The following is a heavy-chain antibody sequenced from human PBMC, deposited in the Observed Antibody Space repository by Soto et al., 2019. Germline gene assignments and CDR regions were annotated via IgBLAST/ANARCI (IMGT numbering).Heavy chain of an antibody. CDR1: GDSLSGYY. V-gene: IGHV4-59*08. Sequence: QVQLRESGPGLVEPSETLSLTCTVSGDSLSGYYWSWIRQTPGKGLEWIGYIYFYDGTTNYNPSLQGPIPLSVNTAKRPVSLRLGSVTAADTAVYYCGRHWWSSGYYLLFDSWGQGTLVTVSS. CDR3: GRHWWSSGYYLLFDS. D-gene: IGHD6-19*01. CDR2: IYFYDGTT. J-gene: IGHJ4*02.